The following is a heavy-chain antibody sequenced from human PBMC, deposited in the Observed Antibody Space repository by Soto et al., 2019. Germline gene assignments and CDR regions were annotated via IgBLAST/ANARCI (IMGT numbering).Heavy chain of an antibody. V-gene: IGHV1-69*06. CDR1: GSRFSNYV. J-gene: IGHJ4*02. D-gene: IGHD2-2*02. CDR2: IIPIFNST. Sequence: QVQLVQSGAEVKTPGSSLKVSCTVSGSRFSNYVISWVRQAPGHGLEWLGRIIPIFNSTQYAQNFQGRVTITADKSTNTGSLELSSLRSDDTAVYYCAREGRGKKAGYNGLVSLGYWGQGTLVTVSS. CDR3: AREGRGKKAGYNGLVSLGY.